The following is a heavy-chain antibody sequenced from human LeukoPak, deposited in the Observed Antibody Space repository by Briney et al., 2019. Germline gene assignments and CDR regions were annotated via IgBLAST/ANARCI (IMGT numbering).Heavy chain of an antibody. V-gene: IGHV3-33*08. Sequence: GGSLRLSCAASGFTFSSYAMHWVRQAPGKGLEWVAVIWYDGSNKYYADSVKGRFTISRDNSKNTLYLQMNSLRAEDTAVYYCARDMCYYDSSGYYASDYWGQGTLVTVSS. CDR1: GFTFSSYA. CDR2: IWYDGSNK. CDR3: ARDMCYYDSSGYYASDY. D-gene: IGHD3-22*01. J-gene: IGHJ4*02.